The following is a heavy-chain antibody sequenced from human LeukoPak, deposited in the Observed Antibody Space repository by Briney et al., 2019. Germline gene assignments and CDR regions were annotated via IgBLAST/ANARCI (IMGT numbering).Heavy chain of an antibody. CDR2: ITGSGGSK. D-gene: IGHD6-19*01. J-gene: IGHJ4*02. CDR1: GFTFSNYG. CDR3: ARALKQQWLASYSFDY. Sequence: GGSLRLSCAASGFTFSNYGMNWVRQAPGKWLEWVSGITGSGGSKYYADSVKGRFTISRDNSKNTLCLQMNSLRAEDTAVYYCARALKQQWLASYSFDYWGQGTLVTVSS. V-gene: IGHV3-23*01.